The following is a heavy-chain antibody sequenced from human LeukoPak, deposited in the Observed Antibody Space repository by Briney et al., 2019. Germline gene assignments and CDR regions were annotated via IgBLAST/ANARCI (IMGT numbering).Heavy chain of an antibody. CDR1: GYTFTSYA. Sequence: ASVKVSCKASGYTFTSYAMHWVRQAPGQRLEWMGWINAGNGNTKYSQKFQGRVTMTTDTSTSTAYMELRSLRSDDTAVYYCARVMDTAMVFDYWGQGTLVAVSS. D-gene: IGHD5-18*01. J-gene: IGHJ4*02. V-gene: IGHV1-3*01. CDR3: ARVMDTAMVFDY. CDR2: INAGNGNT.